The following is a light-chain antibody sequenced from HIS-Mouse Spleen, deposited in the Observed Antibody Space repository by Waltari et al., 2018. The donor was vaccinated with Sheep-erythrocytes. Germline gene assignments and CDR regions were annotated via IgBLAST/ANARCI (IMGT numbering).Light chain of an antibody. CDR1: SSDVGLYNL. J-gene: IGLJ3*02. CDR2: EGS. Sequence: QSALTQPASVSGSPGQSITISCTGPSSDVGLYNLFSWYQQHPGKAPKLMIYEGSKRPSGVSNRFSGSKSGNTASLTISGLQAEDEADYYCCSYAGSSTPWVFGGGTKLTVL. CDR3: CSYAGSSTPWV. V-gene: IGLV2-23*01.